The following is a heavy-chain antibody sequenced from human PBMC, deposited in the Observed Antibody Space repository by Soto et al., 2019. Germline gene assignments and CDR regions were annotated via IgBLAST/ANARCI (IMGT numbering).Heavy chain of an antibody. J-gene: IGHJ4*02. CDR1: GYSFTTYW. D-gene: IGHD6-19*01. V-gene: IGHV5-10-1*01. CDR3: ARQPYSSGWYDY. CDR2: IDPSDSYT. Sequence: PGESLKISCKGSGYSFTTYWISWVRQMPGKGLEWMGRIDPSDSYTNYSPSFQGHVTISADKSISTAYLQWSSLKASDTAMYYCARQPYSSGWYDYWGQGTLVTVSS.